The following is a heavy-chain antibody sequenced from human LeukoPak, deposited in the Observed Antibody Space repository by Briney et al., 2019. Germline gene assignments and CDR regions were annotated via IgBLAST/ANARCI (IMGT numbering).Heavy chain of an antibody. CDR1: GFTFSSYW. V-gene: IGHV3-74*01. CDR3: ARGCSGGRCYSGGWFDP. CDR2: INSDGSST. Sequence: GGSLRLPCAASGFTFSSYWMHWVRQAPGKGLVWVSRINSDGSSTTYADSVKGRFTISRDNAKNTLYLQMNSLRVGDTAVYYCARGCSGGRCYSGGWFDPWGQGTLVTVSS. J-gene: IGHJ5*02. D-gene: IGHD2-15*01.